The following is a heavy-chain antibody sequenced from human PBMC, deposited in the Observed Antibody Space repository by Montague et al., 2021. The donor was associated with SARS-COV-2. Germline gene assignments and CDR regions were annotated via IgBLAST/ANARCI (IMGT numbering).Heavy chain of an antibody. V-gene: IGHV4-34*01. J-gene: IGHJ6*03. CDR1: DGSFSDFY. CDR3: ASGDDNGSGYLDV. CDR2: INQSGTT. Sequence: SETLSLTCAVFDGSFSDFYWGWIRQPPGKGLEWIGEINQSGTTYXNPSLKSRVTISVGTSKNQFSLKLNSVTAADAAVYYCASGDDNGSGYLDVWGKGTTVTVSS. D-gene: IGHD1-26*01.